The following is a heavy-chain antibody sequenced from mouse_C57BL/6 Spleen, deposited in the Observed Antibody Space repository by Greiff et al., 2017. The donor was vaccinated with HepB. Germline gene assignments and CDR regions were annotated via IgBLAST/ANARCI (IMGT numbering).Heavy chain of an antibody. V-gene: IGHV1-53*01. CDR3: ARGEGIYDGYYLWFAY. J-gene: IGHJ3*01. D-gene: IGHD2-3*01. CDR2: INPRNGGT. Sequence: QVQLQQPGTELVKPGASVKLSCKASGYTFTSYWMHWVKQRPGQGLEWIGNINPRNGGTNYNEKFKSKATLTVDKSSSTAYMQLSSLTSEDSAVYYCARGEGIYDGYYLWFAYWGQGTLVTVSA. CDR1: GYTFTSYW.